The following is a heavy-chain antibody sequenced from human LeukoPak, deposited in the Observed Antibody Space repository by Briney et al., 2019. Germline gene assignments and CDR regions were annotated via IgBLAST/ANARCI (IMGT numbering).Heavy chain of an antibody. CDR3: AQIVVVAATQLSNDY. D-gene: IGHD2-15*01. CDR2: INPNSGGT. V-gene: IGHV1-2*02. J-gene: IGHJ4*02. Sequence: ASVKVSCKASGYTFTGYYMHWVRQAPGQGLEWMGWINPNSGGTNYAQKFQGRVTMTRDTSISTAYMGLSRLRSDDTAVYYCAQIVVVAATQLSNDYWGQGTLVTVSS. CDR1: GYTFTGYY.